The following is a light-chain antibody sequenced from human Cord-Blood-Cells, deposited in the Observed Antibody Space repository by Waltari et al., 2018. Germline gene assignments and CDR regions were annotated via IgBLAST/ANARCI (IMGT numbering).Light chain of an antibody. Sequence: DIQMTQSPSSLSASVGDRDTITCQASQDISNYLNWYQPKPGKAPKLLIYDASNLETGVPSRFSGSGSGTDVTFTISSLQPEDIATYYCQQYDNLPLTFGGGTKVEIK. V-gene: IGKV1-33*01. J-gene: IGKJ4*01. CDR1: QDISNY. CDR3: QQYDNLPLT. CDR2: DAS.